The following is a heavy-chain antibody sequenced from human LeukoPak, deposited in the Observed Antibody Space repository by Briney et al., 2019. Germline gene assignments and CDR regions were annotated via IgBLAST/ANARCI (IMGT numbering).Heavy chain of an antibody. CDR2: IYYSGST. V-gene: IGHV4-59*08. J-gene: IGHJ4*02. Sequence: SETLSLTCTVSGGSISSYYWSWIRQPPGKGLEWIGYIYYSGSTYYNPSLKSRVTISVDTSKNQFSLKLSSVTAADTAVYYCARHPRKTYTWKYYFDYWGQGTLVTVSS. CDR1: GGSISSYY. D-gene: IGHD1-20*01. CDR3: ARHPRKTYTWKYYFDY.